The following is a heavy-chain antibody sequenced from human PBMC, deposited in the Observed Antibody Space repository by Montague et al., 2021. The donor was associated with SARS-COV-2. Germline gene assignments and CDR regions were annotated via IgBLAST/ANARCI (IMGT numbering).Heavy chain of an antibody. J-gene: IGHJ3*02. CDR2: NHYSWST. CDR1: GSSISSSSYY. CDR3: ARHSVRVTIFGMVSIPDDFDI. D-gene: IGHD3-3*01. Sequence: SETLSLTCTVSGSSISSSSYYWGWIRQPPGKGLEWIVSNHYSWSTYYNPSLKSRVTISIDTSKNQFYLKSISVTAADTAVYYCARHSVRVTIFGMVSIPDDFDIWGQGTMVTVSS. V-gene: IGHV4-39*01.